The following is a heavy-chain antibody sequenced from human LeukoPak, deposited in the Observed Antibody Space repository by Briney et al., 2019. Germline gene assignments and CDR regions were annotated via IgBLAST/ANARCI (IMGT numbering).Heavy chain of an antibody. CDR3: AKDLGGGCSSSWYYFDY. V-gene: IGHV3-9*01. Sequence: PGGSLRLSCAASGFTFDDYAMHWVRQAPGKGLEWVSGISWNSGSIGYADSVKGRFTISRDNAKNSLYLQMNSLRAEDTALYYCAKDLGGGCSSSWYYFDYWGQGTLVTVSS. D-gene: IGHD6-13*01. CDR1: GFTFDDYA. J-gene: IGHJ4*02. CDR2: ISWNSGSI.